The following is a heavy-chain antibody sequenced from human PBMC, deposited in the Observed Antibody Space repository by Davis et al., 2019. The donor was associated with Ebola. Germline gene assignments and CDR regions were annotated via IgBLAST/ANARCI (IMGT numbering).Heavy chain of an antibody. CDR1: GGSISSYY. Sequence: PSETLSLTCTVSGGSISSYYWSWIRQPPGKGLEWIGEINHSGSTNYNPSLKSRVTISVDTSKNQFSLKLSSVTAADTAVYYCARVRSKGYWGQGTLVTVSS. V-gene: IGHV4-34*01. D-gene: IGHD3-10*01. J-gene: IGHJ4*02. CDR3: ARVRSKGY. CDR2: INHSGST.